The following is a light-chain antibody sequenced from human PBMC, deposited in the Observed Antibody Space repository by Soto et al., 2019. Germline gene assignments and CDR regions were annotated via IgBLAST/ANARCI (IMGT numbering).Light chain of an antibody. V-gene: IGKV3-11*01. CDR1: QNIRTY. J-gene: IGKJ4*01. CDR3: QQRSDWPPLT. CDR2: DAV. Sequence: EIVLTQSPDTLSLSPGERATLSCRASQNIRTYLAWYQQKPGQSPRLLVYDAVNRAAGAPDRFSGSGSGTYVSLPISSLEPEDSAVYVCQQRSDWPPLTFGGGTKVEIK.